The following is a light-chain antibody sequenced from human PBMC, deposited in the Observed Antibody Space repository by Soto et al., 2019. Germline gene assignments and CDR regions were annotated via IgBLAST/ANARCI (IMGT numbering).Light chain of an antibody. CDR1: QSVSSN. CDR2: GAS. V-gene: IGKV3-15*01. J-gene: IGKJ1*01. Sequence: EIVMTHSPATLSVSPWEIATLSCRASQSVSSNLAWYQQKPGQAPRLLIYGASTRATGIPARFSGSGSGTEFTLTISSLQPDDFATYYCQQYNSFSQTFGQGTKVDIK. CDR3: QQYNSFSQT.